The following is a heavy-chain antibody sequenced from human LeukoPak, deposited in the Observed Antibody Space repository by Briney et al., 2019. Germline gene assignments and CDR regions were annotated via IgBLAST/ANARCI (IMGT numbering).Heavy chain of an antibody. V-gene: IGHV1-69*05. Sequence: GSSVEVSCKASGGTFSSYAISWVRQAPGQGLEWMGGIIPIFGTANYAQKFQGRVTITTDESTSTAYMELSSLRSEDTAVYYCARDRGHCSSTSCYTEYSSSSDYYYMDVWGKGTTVTVSS. J-gene: IGHJ6*03. D-gene: IGHD2-2*02. CDR2: IIPIFGTA. CDR1: GGTFSSYA. CDR3: ARDRGHCSSTSCYTEYSSSSDYYYMDV.